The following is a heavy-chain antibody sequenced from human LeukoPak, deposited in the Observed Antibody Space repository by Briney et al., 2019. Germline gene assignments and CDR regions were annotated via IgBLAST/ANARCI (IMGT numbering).Heavy chain of an antibody. J-gene: IGHJ4*02. CDR3: ARDIQWLVPGY. V-gene: IGHV3-21*01. Sequence: GGSLRLSCAASGFTFSSYSKNWVRQAPGKGLEWVSSISSSSSYIYYADSVKGRFTISRDNAKNSLYLQMNSLRAEDTAVYYCARDIQWLVPGYWGQGTLVTVSS. CDR1: GFTFSSYS. D-gene: IGHD6-19*01. CDR2: ISSSSSYI.